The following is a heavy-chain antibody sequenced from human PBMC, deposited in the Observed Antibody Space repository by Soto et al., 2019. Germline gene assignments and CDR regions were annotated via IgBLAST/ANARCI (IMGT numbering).Heavy chain of an antibody. CDR1: GFTFSSYA. V-gene: IGHV3-23*01. Sequence: PGGSLRLSCAASGFTFSSYAMSWVRQAPGKGLEWVSAISGSGGSTYYADSVKGRFTISRDNSKNTLYLQMNSLRAEDTAVYYCAKNGRYCSGGSCYSHYYMDVWGKGTTVTVSS. D-gene: IGHD2-15*01. CDR3: AKNGRYCSGGSCYSHYYMDV. J-gene: IGHJ6*03. CDR2: ISGSGGST.